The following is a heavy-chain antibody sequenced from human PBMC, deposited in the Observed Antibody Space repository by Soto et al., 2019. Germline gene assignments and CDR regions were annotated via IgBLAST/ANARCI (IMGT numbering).Heavy chain of an antibody. CDR2: IRSKANNYAT. Sequence: EVQLVVSGGGLVQPGGSLKLSCATSGFTFSASALHWVRQVSGKGLEWIARIRSKANNYATTYAPSVKGRFTISRDDSENTVYLQMNSLKTEDTAIYYCAKQIYGGNSWGQGTLVTVSS. D-gene: IGHD2-21*02. CDR3: AKQIYGGNS. J-gene: IGHJ4*02. CDR1: GFTFSASA. V-gene: IGHV3-73*02.